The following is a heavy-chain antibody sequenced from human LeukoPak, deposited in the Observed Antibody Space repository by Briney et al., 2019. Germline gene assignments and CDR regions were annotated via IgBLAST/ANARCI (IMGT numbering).Heavy chain of an antibody. CDR3: ARVMGKVYGSGIDYYYYYMDV. Sequence: GASVKVSCKASGYTFTDYYMHWVRQALGQGLEWMGWINPHSGGTDHAQKFQGRVTMTRDTSISTAYMELSRLRSDDTAVYYCARVMGKVYGSGIDYYYYYMDVWGKGTTVTVSS. CDR1: GYTFTDYY. J-gene: IGHJ6*03. CDR2: INPHSGGT. V-gene: IGHV1-2*02. D-gene: IGHD3-10*01.